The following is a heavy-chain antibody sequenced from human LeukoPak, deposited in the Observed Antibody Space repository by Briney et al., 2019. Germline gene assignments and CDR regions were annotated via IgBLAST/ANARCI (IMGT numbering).Heavy chain of an antibody. V-gene: IGHV3-7*01. CDR3: ARDSPGYGAYVS. J-gene: IGHJ1*01. D-gene: IGHD5-12*01. Sequence: PGGSLRLSCAASGFTFSTYWMTWVRQAPGKGLEWVANIKEDGSREYYVDSVKGRFTISRDSAKNSLYLQMDGLTAEDTAVYYCARDSPGYGAYVSWGQGTLVSVSS. CDR1: GFTFSTYW. CDR2: IKEDGSRE.